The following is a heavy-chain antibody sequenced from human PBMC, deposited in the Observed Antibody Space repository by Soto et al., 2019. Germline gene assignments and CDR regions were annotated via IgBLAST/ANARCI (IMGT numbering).Heavy chain of an antibody. CDR2: INPNSGGT. J-gene: IGHJ5*02. CDR3: AREGYCSCGSCYSSWFDP. D-gene: IGHD2-15*01. CDR1: GYTFTGYY. Sequence: ASVKVSCKASGYTFTGYYMHWVRQAPGQGLEWMGWINPNSGGTNYAQKFQGWVTMTRDTSISTAYMELSRLRSDDTAVYYCAREGYCSCGSCYSSWFDPWGQGTLVTVSS. V-gene: IGHV1-2*04.